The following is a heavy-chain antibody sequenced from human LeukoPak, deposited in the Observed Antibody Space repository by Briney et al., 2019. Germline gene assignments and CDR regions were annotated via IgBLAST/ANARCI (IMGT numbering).Heavy chain of an antibody. V-gene: IGHV3-15*01. CDR3: TTERPFSYRFDY. Sequence: GGSLRLSCAASGFTLSNAWMSWVRQAPGKGLEWVGRIKSKTDGGTTDYAAPVKGRFTISRDDSKNTLYLQTNSLKTEHTAVYYCTTERPFSYRFDYWGQGTLVTVSS. D-gene: IGHD3-16*02. CDR1: GFTLSNAW. CDR2: IKSKTDGGTT. J-gene: IGHJ4*02.